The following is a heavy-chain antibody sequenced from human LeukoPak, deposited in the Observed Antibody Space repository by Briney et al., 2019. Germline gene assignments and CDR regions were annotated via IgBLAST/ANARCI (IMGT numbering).Heavy chain of an antibody. V-gene: IGHV1-2*02. D-gene: IGHD2-8*01. CDR2: INPNTGDT. J-gene: IGHJ3*02. CDR3: ARDLMEGYCVNGVCYKFGFDI. Sequence: ASVKVSCKAFGYSFSSHYMHWVRQAPGQGLEWMGWINPNTGDTNYSQNFQGRVTMTRDTSISTAYMELSRLTSDDTAVYYCARDLMEGYCVNGVCYKFGFDIWGQGTMVTVSP. CDR1: GYSFSSHY.